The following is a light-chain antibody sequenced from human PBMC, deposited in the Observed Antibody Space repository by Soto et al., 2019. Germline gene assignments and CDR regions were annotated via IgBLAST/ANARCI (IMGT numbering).Light chain of an antibody. CDR3: SSYAGSNNLV. CDR2: DVS. J-gene: IGLJ1*01. V-gene: IGLV2-8*01. Sequence: QSALTQPPSASGSLGQSVTISCTGTSSDVGGYNYVSWYQQHPGKAPKLMIYDVSQRPSGVPDRFSGSKSGNTASLTVSGLQAEDEADYYCSSYAGSNNLVFGTGTKLTGL. CDR1: SSDVGGYNY.